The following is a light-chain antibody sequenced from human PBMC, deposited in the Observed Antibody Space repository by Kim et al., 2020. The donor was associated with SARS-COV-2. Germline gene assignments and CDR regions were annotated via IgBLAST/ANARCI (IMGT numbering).Light chain of an antibody. V-gene: IGLV3-19*01. CDR2: AKN. CDR1: GVRSCN. J-gene: IGLJ3*02. CDR3: YSRPSGGCYWM. Sequence: ALGLTERITCQGEGVRSCNASWNQQKPEQAPVLVIYAKNKQPSGTPNRFSCSSSGNTATVTFTGAEAEDEADYSCYSRPSGGCYWMFGGGTQLTVL.